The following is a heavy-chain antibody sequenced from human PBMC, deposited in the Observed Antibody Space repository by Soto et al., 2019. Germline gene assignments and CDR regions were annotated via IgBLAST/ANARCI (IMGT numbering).Heavy chain of an antibody. CDR2: ISRSDDGP. V-gene: IGHV3-23*01. CDR1: GFTFNSYA. CDR3: AKNYFFDS. J-gene: IGHJ4*02. Sequence: EVQLLESGGGLVQPGGSLRLSCAASGFTFNSYAMSCVRQAPGKGLEWVSSISRSDDGPYYADSVKGRFTISRDNSQNTLFLLMNSLRADDTALYYCAKNYFFDSWGQGAPVTVSS.